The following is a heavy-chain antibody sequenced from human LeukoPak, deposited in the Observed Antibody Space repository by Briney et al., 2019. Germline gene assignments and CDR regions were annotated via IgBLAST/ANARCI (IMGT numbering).Heavy chain of an antibody. J-gene: IGHJ4*02. D-gene: IGHD3-22*01. CDR3: ARVRYSYDSSGCYYLYYFDY. CDR2: VSYSGST. Sequence: SETLSLTCTVSGGSISSGDYYWSWIRQPPGKGLEWIGYVSYSGSTYYNPSLKSRVTISLDTSKNQFSLKLSSVTAADTAVYYCARVRYSYDSSGCYYLYYFDYWGQGTLVTVSS. V-gene: IGHV4-30-4*01. CDR1: GGSISSGDYY.